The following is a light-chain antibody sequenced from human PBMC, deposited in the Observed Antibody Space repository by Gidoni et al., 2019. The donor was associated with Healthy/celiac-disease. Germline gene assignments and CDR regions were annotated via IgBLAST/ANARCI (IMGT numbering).Light chain of an antibody. CDR2: AAS. CDR1: QSISSY. CDR3: QQSYSTPRD. V-gene: IGKV1-39*01. Sequence: DIQMTQSPSSLSASVGDRVTITCRASQSISSYLNWYQQKPGKALKLLIYAASSLQSGVPSRFSGSGSGTDFTLTISSLQPEDFATYYCQQSYSTPRDFGQGTRLEIK. J-gene: IGKJ5*01.